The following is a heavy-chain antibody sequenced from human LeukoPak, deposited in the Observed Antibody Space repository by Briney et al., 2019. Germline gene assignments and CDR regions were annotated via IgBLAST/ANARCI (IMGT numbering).Heavy chain of an antibody. CDR2: ISWNSGSI. D-gene: IGHD3-10*01. CDR3: AKAFGDGTYYGMDV. J-gene: IGHJ6*02. V-gene: IGHV3-9*01. CDR1: GFTFDDYA. Sequence: GRSLRLSCAASGFTFDDYAMHWVRQAPGKSLEWVSGISWNSGSIGCADSVKGRFTISRDNAKNSLYLQMNSLRAEDTALYYCAKAFGDGTYYGMDVWGQGTTVTVSS.